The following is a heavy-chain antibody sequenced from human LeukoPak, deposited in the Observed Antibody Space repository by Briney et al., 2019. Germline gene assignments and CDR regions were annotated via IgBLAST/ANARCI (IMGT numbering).Heavy chain of an antibody. Sequence: GGSLRLSCAASGFSFSDYYMSWIRQAPGKGLEWVSYISSSGNAMHYADSVRGRFTISRDNAKNSLYLQMNSLRAEDTAVYYCARVLAALRMDRYYYMDVWGKGTTVTVSS. V-gene: IGHV3-11*01. CDR2: ISSSGNAM. J-gene: IGHJ6*03. CDR3: ARVLAALRMDRYYYMDV. D-gene: IGHD6-13*01. CDR1: GFSFSDYY.